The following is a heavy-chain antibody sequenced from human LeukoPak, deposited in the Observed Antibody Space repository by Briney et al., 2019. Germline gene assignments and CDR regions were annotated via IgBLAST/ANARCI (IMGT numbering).Heavy chain of an antibody. D-gene: IGHD2-15*01. Sequence: GGSLRLSCAVSGFTFSNAWMTWVRQTPGKGLEWVGRIKSKTDGGTTDYAAPVKGRFAISRDDSENTVYLLMNSLKTEDTAVYYCTTDPPCSSGTCTWHDYWGQGTLVTVSS. CDR3: TTDPPCSSGTCTWHDY. CDR2: IKSKTDGGTT. V-gene: IGHV3-15*01. J-gene: IGHJ4*02. CDR1: GFTFSNAW.